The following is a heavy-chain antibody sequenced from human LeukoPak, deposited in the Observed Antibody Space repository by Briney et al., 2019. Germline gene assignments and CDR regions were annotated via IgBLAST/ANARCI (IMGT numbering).Heavy chain of an antibody. J-gene: IGHJ6*03. D-gene: IGHD6-13*01. CDR3: ARDSGYSGLLWDYYYMDV. V-gene: IGHV3-48*01. CDR2: ISSSSSTI. CDR1: GFTFSSYS. Sequence: GGSLRLSCAASGFTFSSYSMSWVRQAPGKGLEWVSYISSSSSTIYYADSVKGRFTISRDNAKNSLYLQMNSLRAEDTAVYYCARDSGYSGLLWDYYYMDVWGKGTTVTVSS.